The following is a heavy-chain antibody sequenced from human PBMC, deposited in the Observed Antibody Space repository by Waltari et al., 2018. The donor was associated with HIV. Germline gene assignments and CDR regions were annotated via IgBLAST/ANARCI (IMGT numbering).Heavy chain of an antibody. Sequence: EVQLVESGGGLVQPGRSLRLSCTASGFTFGDYAMSGFRQAPGTGLEWVGFIRSKAYGGTTEYAASVKGRFTISRDDSKSIAYLQMNSLKTEDTAVYYCTRWGDFWSGYYNGMDVWGQGTTVTVSS. V-gene: IGHV3-49*03. J-gene: IGHJ6*02. CDR2: IRSKAYGGTT. CDR1: GFTFGDYA. D-gene: IGHD3-3*01. CDR3: TRWGDFWSGYYNGMDV.